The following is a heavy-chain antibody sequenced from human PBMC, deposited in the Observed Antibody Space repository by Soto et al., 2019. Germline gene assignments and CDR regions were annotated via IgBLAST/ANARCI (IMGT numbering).Heavy chain of an antibody. D-gene: IGHD6-13*01. CDR2: ISGSGGST. CDR1: GFTFSTYS. Sequence: GGSLRLSCATSGFTFSTYSMNWVRQAPGKGLEWVSYISGSGGSTYYADSVKGRFTISRDNSKNTLYLQMNSLRAEDTAVYYCARRGPGTYFEYWGQGTLVTVSS. J-gene: IGHJ4*02. CDR3: ARRGPGTYFEY. V-gene: IGHV3-23*01.